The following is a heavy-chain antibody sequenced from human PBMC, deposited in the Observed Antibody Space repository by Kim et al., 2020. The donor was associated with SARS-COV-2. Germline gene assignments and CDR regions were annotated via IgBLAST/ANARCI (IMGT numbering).Heavy chain of an antibody. CDR3: ASPKSRLSLAYCGGDCYTHYYYYGMDV. CDR2: IIPILGIA. CDR1: GGTFSSYA. Sequence: SVKVSCKASGGTFSSYAISWVRQAPGQGLEWMGRIIPILGIANYAQKFQGRVTITADKSTSTAYMELSSLRSEDTAVYYCASPKSRLSLAYCGGDCYTHYYYYGMDVWGQGTTVTVSS. D-gene: IGHD2-21*02. J-gene: IGHJ6*02. V-gene: IGHV1-69*04.